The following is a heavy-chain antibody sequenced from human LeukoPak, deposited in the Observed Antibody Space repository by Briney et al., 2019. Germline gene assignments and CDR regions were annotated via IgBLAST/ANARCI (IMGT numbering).Heavy chain of an antibody. V-gene: IGHV4-39*01. D-gene: IGHD5-18*01. Sequence: PSETLSLTCTVSGGSISSSSYYWGWIRQPPGKGLEWIGSIYYSGSTYYNPSLKSRVTISVDTSKNQFSLKLSSVTAPDTAVYYCARPRGYSYGPPSDGFDYWGQGTLVTVSS. CDR1: GGSISSSSYY. J-gene: IGHJ4*02. CDR2: IYYSGST. CDR3: ARPRGYSYGPPSDGFDY.